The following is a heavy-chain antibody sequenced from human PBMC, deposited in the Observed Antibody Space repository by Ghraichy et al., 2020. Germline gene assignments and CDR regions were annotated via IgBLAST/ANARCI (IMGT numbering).Heavy chain of an antibody. CDR2: IYYSGST. V-gene: IGHV4-39*01. Sequence: SETLSLTCTVSGGSISSSSYYWGWIRQPPGKGLEWIGSIYYSGSTYYNPSLKSRVTISVDTSKNQFSLKLSSVTAADTAVYYCARPFGPYGSGSYYNLWGQGTLVTVSS. CDR1: GGSISSSSYY. D-gene: IGHD3-10*01. J-gene: IGHJ5*02. CDR3: ARPFGPYGSGSYYNL.